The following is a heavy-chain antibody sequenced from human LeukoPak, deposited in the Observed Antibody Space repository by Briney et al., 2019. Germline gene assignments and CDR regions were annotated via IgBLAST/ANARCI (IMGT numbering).Heavy chain of an antibody. V-gene: IGHV3-23*01. D-gene: IGHD3-22*01. Sequence: GGSLRLSCAASGFTFSSYAMSWVRQAPGKGLEWVSAISGSGGSTYNADSVKGRFTISRDNSKNTLYLQMNSLRAEDTAVYYCAKMALGYYDSSGFDYWGQGTLVTVSS. J-gene: IGHJ4*02. CDR3: AKMALGYYDSSGFDY. CDR1: GFTFSSYA. CDR2: ISGSGGST.